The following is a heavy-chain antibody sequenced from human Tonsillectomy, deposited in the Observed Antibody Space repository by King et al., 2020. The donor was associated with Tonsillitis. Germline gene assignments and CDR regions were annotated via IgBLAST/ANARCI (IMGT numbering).Heavy chain of an antibody. CDR2: IYYSGST. CDR1: GGSISTNDYS. V-gene: IGHV4-39*01. D-gene: IGHD3-22*01. J-gene: IGHJ3*02. Sequence: QLQQSGPGVVKPSETLSLTCTVSGGSISTNDYSWGWIRQPPGKGLEWIGTIYYSGSTYYSPSLKSRVSISVDTSKKQISLKVNSVTAADTAVYYCVRQMPRRDSFDDSDYYSGGFDIWGQGTAVTVSS. CDR3: VRQMPRRDSFDDSDYYSGGFDI.